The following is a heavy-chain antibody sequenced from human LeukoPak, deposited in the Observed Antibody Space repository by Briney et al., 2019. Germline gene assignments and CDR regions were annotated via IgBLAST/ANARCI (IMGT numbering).Heavy chain of an antibody. CDR2: ISYDGSNK. CDR3: ARDAEQLYYFDY. D-gene: IGHD6-13*01. Sequence: GGSLRLSCAASGFTLSSYAMHWVRQAPGKGLEWVAVISYDGSNKYYADSVKGRFTISRDNSKNTLYLQMNSLRAEDTAVYYCARDAEQLYYFDYWGQGTLVTVSS. V-gene: IGHV3-30-3*01. J-gene: IGHJ4*02. CDR1: GFTLSSYA.